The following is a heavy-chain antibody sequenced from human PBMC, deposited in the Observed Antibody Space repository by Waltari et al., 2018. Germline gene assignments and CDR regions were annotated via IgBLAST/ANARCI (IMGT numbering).Heavy chain of an antibody. V-gene: IGHV1-2*07. CDR2: FKPKDGYT. D-gene: IGHD3-3*01. CDR3: AKDHQVAGIEIFGVVRWDYIDY. CDR1: GHTFTGYS. J-gene: IGHJ4*02. Sequence: QGQLVQSGAEVKKPGASVKVSCKAIGHTFTGYSIHWVRQATGEGGEGLEWMGWFKPKDGYTKYAHKFQGRVTMTRDTSITTAYMELTNLRSDDAAVYYCAKDHQVAGIEIFGVVRWDYIDYWGQGTLVTVSS.